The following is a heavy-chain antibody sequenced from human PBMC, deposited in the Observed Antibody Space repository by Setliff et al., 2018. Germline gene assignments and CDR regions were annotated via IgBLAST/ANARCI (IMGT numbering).Heavy chain of an antibody. Sequence: PSETLSLTCTVSGGSISSSSYYWGWIRQPPGKGLEWIGEINHSGSSNYNPSLKSRVTISVDTSKNQFSLNLSSVTAADTAVYYCARGPRYSGSYYVNYWGQGTLVTSPQ. D-gene: IGHD1-26*01. CDR2: INHSGSS. V-gene: IGHV4-39*07. J-gene: IGHJ4*02. CDR3: ARGPRYSGSYYVNY. CDR1: GGSISSSSYY.